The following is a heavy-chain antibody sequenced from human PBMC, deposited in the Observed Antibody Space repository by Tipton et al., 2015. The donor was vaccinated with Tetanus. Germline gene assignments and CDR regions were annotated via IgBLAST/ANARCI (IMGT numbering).Heavy chain of an antibody. V-gene: IGHV4-34*01. J-gene: IGHJ5*02. CDR1: VGSFSGYY. CDR2: INHSGGT. D-gene: IGHD2-2*01. Sequence: TLSLTCAVYVGSFSGYYWSWIRQPPGKGLEWIGEINHSGGTNYNPSLKSRVTISIDTSKNRFSLKLNSVTAADTAVYYCARAGQRSTSWHYWFDPWGQGTLVTVSS. CDR3: ARAGQRSTSWHYWFDP.